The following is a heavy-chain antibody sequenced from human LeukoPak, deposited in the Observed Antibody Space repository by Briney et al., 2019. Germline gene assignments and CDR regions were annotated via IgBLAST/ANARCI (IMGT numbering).Heavy chain of an antibody. CDR3: AREAYSSSWGPYYYYYGMDV. J-gene: IGHJ6*02. V-gene: IGHV3-66*01. CDR1: GFTFSSNY. D-gene: IGHD6-13*01. Sequence: GGSLRLSCAASGFTFSSNYMSWVRQAPGKGLEWVSVIYSGGSTYYSDSVKGRFTISRDNSKNTLYLQMNSLRAEDTAVYYCAREAYSSSWGPYYYYYGMDVWGQGTTVTVSS. CDR2: IYSGGST.